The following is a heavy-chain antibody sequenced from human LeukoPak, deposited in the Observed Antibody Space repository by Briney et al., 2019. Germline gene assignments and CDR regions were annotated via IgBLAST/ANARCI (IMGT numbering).Heavy chain of an antibody. CDR3: ARAGETTLTKNYYYYYMDV. V-gene: IGHV4-34*01. D-gene: IGHD3-16*01. Sequence: SETLSLTCAVYGGSFSGYYWSWIRQPPGKGLEWIGEINHSGSTNYNPSLKSRVTISVDTSKNQFSLKLSSVTAADTAVYYCARAGETTLTKNYYYYYMDVWGKGTTVTVSS. J-gene: IGHJ6*03. CDR1: GGSFSGYY. CDR2: INHSGST.